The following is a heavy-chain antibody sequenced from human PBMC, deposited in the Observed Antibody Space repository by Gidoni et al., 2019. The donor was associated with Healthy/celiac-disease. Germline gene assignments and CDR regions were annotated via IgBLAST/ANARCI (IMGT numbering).Heavy chain of an antibody. V-gene: IGHV1-69*01. CDR2: ISPIFGTA. CDR1: GGTFSSYA. Sequence: EVKKPGSSVKVSCKASGGTFSSYAISCVRQAPGQGLEWMGGISPIFGTANYAQKFQGRVTITADESTSTAYMELSSLRSEDTAVYYCARDGSDIVVVPAAMSDAYYYYYGMDVWGQGTTVTVSS. CDR3: ARDGSDIVVVPAAMSDAYYYYYGMDV. J-gene: IGHJ6*02. D-gene: IGHD2-2*01.